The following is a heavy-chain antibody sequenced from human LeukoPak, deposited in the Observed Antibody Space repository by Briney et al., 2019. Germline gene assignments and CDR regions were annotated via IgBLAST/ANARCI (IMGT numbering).Heavy chain of an antibody. V-gene: IGHV3-30-3*01. CDR3: ARSRDGYNYAFDY. CDR1: GFTFSSYA. Sequence: GGSLRLSCAASGFTFSSYAMHWVRQAPGKGLEWVAVISYDGGNKYYADSVKGRFTFSRDNSKNTLYLQMNSLRAEDTAVYYCARSRDGYNYAFDYWGQGTLVTVSS. J-gene: IGHJ4*02. D-gene: IGHD5-24*01. CDR2: ISYDGGNK.